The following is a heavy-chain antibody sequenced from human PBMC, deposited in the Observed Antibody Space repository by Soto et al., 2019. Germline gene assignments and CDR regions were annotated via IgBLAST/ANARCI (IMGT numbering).Heavy chain of an antibody. CDR3: AKAGAAAGLFDP. Sequence: QVQLVESGGGVVQPGRSLRLSCAASGFTFSSYGMHWVRQAPGKGLEWVAVISYDGSNKYYADSVKGRFTISRDNSKNTQYLQMNGLRAEDTALYYCAKAGAAAGLFDPWGQGTLVTVSS. J-gene: IGHJ5*02. V-gene: IGHV3-30*18. CDR1: GFTFSSYG. D-gene: IGHD6-13*01. CDR2: ISYDGSNK.